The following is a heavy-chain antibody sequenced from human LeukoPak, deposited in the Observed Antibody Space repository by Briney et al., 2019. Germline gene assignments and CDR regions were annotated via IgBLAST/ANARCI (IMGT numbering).Heavy chain of an antibody. CDR1: GYTLTSYG. D-gene: IGHD5-18*01. J-gene: IGHJ4*02. Sequence: ASVKVSCKASGYTLTSYGISWVRQAPGQGLEWMGWISAYNGNTNYAQKLQGRVTMTTDTSTSTAYMELRSLRSDDTAVYYCARVVNTAMVTNYWGQGTLVTVSS. V-gene: IGHV1-18*01. CDR2: ISAYNGNT. CDR3: ARVVNTAMVTNY.